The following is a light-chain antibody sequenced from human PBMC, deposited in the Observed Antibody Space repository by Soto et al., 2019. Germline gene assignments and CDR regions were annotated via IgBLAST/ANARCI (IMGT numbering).Light chain of an antibody. CDR2: AAS. Sequence: DIEMTQAPSSLSASVGGTVTITCRASQSINTNLNWYQHKVGEAPKLLIYAASSLQSGVPSRFRGRGSGTHFTLTISSLQPEDLATYYCQQSYDNLTFGPGTKVDIK. CDR3: QQSYDNLT. J-gene: IGKJ3*01. CDR1: QSINTN. V-gene: IGKV1-39*01.